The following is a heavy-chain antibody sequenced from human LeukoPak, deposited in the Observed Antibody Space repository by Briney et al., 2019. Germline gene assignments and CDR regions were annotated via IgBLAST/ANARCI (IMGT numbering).Heavy chain of an antibody. D-gene: IGHD2-2*03. CDR1: GFTFSSYA. Sequence: GGSLRLSCAASGFTFSSYAMSWVRQAPGKGLEWVSAISGSGGSTYYADSVKGRFTISRDNSKNTLYLQMNSLRAEDTAVCYCAKVGYCSSTSCSQWAFDSWGQGTMVTVSS. CDR3: AKVGYCSSTSCSQWAFDS. CDR2: ISGSGGST. V-gene: IGHV3-23*01. J-gene: IGHJ3*02.